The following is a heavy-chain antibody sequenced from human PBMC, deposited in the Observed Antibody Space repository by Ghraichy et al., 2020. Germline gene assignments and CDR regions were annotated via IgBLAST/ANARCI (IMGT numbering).Heavy chain of an antibody. J-gene: IGHJ4*02. CDR2: IWYDGSNK. CDR1: GFTFSSCG. Sequence: GGSLRLSCAASGFTFSSCGMHWVRQAPGKGLEWVAVIWYDGSNKYYADSVKGRFTISRDNSKNTLYLQMNSLRAEDTAVYYCARDLWPYSSSRAFDYWGQGTLVTVSS. V-gene: IGHV3-33*01. D-gene: IGHD6-6*01. CDR3: ARDLWPYSSSRAFDY.